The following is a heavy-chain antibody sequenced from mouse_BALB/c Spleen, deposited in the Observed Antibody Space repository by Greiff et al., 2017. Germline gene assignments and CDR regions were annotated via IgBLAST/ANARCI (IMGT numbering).Heavy chain of an antibody. CDR3: ARRGGAWFAY. CDR2: ISYSGST. J-gene: IGHJ3*01. V-gene: IGHV3-8*02. Sequence: EVKVEESGPSLVKPSQTLSLTCSVTGDSITSGYWNWIRKFPGNKLEYMGYISYSGSTYYNPSLKSRISITRDTSKNQYYLQLNSVTTEDTATYYCARRGGAWFAYWGQGTLVTVSA. CDR1: GDSITSGY.